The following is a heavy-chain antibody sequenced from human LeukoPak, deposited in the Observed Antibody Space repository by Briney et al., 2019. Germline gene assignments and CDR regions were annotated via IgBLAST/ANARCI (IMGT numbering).Heavy chain of an antibody. D-gene: IGHD1-26*01. CDR2: ISGSGGST. V-gene: IGHV3-23*01. Sequence: GGSLRLSCAASGFTFSSYAMSWVRQAPGKGLEWVSAISGSGGSTYYADSVKGRFTISRDNSKNTLYLQMNSLRVEDTAVYYCTRDLGGATWGEWNYWGQGALVTVSS. CDR3: TRDLGGATWGEWNY. J-gene: IGHJ4*02. CDR1: GFTFSSYA.